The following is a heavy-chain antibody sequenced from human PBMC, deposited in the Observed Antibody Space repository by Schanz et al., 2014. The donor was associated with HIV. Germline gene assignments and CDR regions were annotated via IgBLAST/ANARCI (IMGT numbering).Heavy chain of an antibody. Sequence: QVQLVESGGGVVQPGRSLRLSCAASGFTFSSYGMHWVRQAPGKGLEWVAVISYDRRNKYYADSVKGRFTITRDNSKNTLFLQMKSLRAEDTAVYYCAKGGGWLHFWLDYWGQGTTVTVSS. V-gene: IGHV3-33*05. CDR3: AKGGGWLHFWLDY. J-gene: IGHJ4*03. CDR1: GFTFSSYG. D-gene: IGHD5-12*01. CDR2: ISYDRRNK.